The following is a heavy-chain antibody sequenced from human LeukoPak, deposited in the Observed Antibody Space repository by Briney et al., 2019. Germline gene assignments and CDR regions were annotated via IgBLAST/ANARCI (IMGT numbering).Heavy chain of an antibody. V-gene: IGHV3-53*01. Sequence: GGSLRLSCAASGFTFSSYAMSWVRQAPGKGLEWVSVIYSGGSTYYADSVKGRFTISRDNSKNTLYLQMNSLRAEDTAVYYCARDHPDTAMDRWGQGTLVTVSS. CDR1: GFTFSSYA. CDR2: IYSGGST. CDR3: ARDHPDTAMDR. J-gene: IGHJ4*02. D-gene: IGHD5-18*01.